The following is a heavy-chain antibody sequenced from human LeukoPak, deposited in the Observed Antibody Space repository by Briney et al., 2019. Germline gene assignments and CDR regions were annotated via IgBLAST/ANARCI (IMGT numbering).Heavy chain of an antibody. Sequence: GGSLRLSCAASGFTFGSYAMTWVRQAPGKGLEWVSSIDASGGSTYYADYVKGRFTISRDNSKNTFFLQMNTLRAADTAVYYCAKGSGSGWYGWFAPWGQGTLVTVSS. V-gene: IGHV3-23*01. D-gene: IGHD6-19*01. J-gene: IGHJ5*02. CDR2: IDASGGST. CDR1: GFTFGSYA. CDR3: AKGSGSGWYGWFAP.